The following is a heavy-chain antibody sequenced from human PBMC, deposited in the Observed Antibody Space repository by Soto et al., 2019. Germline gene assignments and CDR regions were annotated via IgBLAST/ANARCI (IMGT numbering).Heavy chain of an antibody. CDR2: ISYDGSNK. CDR1: GFTFSRYA. CDR3: ARDGDCSGGSCYARGGYFDY. D-gene: IGHD2-15*01. V-gene: IGHV3-30-3*01. Sequence: QVQLVESGGGVVQPGRSLRLSCAASGFTFSRYAMHWVRQAPGTGLEWVAVISYDGSNKYYADSVKGRFTISRDNAKNTLYLQMTSQRAEDTAVYYCARDGDCSGGSCYARGGYFDYWGQGTLVTVSS. J-gene: IGHJ4*02.